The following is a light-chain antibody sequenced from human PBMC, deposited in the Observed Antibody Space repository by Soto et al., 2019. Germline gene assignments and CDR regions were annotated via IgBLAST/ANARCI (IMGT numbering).Light chain of an antibody. CDR1: QSISSD. CDR3: QQYNNRPYT. V-gene: IGKV3-15*01. CDR2: GAS. J-gene: IGKJ2*01. Sequence: EIMMTQSPDTLSVSPGERATVSCRASQSISSDFAWFQLKPGQAPRLLIYGASTRAPDVPDRFSGSGSGTEFTLTISSLQPEDFAVYYCQQYNNRPYTFGQGTKLEIK.